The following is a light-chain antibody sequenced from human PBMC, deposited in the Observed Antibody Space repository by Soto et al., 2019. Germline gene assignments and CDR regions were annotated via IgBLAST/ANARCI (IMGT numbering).Light chain of an antibody. CDR3: SSYTSSSTPRV. V-gene: IGLV2-14*01. Sequence: QSALTQPASVSGSPGQSITISCTRTSSDVGGYNYVSWYQQHPGKAPKLMIYEVSNRPSGVSNRFSGSKSGNTASLTISGLQAEDEADYYCSSYTSSSTPRVFGGGTKVTVL. J-gene: IGLJ3*02. CDR2: EVS. CDR1: SSDVGGYNY.